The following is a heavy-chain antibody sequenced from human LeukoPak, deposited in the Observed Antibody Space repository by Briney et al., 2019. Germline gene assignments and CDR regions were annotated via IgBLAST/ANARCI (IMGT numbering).Heavy chain of an antibody. D-gene: IGHD3-10*01. V-gene: IGHV3-21*01. CDR3: ARDYYYGSGLESDGMDV. CDR1: GFTFSSYS. Sequence: GGSLRLSCAASGFTFSSYSMNWVRQAPGKGLEWVSSISSSSSYIYYADSVKGRFTISRDNAKNSLYLQMNSLRAEDTAVYYCARDYYYGSGLESDGMDVWGQGTTVTVSS. J-gene: IGHJ6*02. CDR2: ISSSSSYI.